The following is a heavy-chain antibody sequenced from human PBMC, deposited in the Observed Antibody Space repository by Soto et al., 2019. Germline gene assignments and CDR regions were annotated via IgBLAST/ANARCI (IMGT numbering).Heavy chain of an antibody. CDR3: ARHVRDRGLVRHYYGMDV. J-gene: IGHJ6*02. CDR2: IYYSGST. Sequence: PSETLSLTCTVSGGSISSSSYYWGWIRQPPGKGLEWIGSIYYSGSTYYNPSLKSRVTISVDTSKNQFSLKLSSVTAADTAVYYCARHVRDRGLVRHYYGMDVWGQGTTVTVSS. D-gene: IGHD6-19*01. V-gene: IGHV4-39*01. CDR1: GGSISSSSYY.